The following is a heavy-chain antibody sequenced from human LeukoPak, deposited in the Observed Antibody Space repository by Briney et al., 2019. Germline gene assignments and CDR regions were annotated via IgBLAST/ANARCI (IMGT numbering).Heavy chain of an antibody. CDR3: AKVRVVFNWNYAYYFDY. V-gene: IGHV3-21*01. CDR1: GFTFRTYS. J-gene: IGHJ4*02. CDR2: ISSSSSYI. Sequence: GGSLRLSCAASGFTFRTYSMNWVRQAPGKGLEWVSSISSSSSYIYYADSVKGRFTISRDNSKNTLYLQMNSLGPEDTAMYYCAKVRVVFNWNYAYYFDYWGQGTLVTVSS. D-gene: IGHD1-7*01.